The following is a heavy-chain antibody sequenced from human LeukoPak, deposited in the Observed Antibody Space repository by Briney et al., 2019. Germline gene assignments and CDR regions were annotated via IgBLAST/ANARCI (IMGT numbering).Heavy chain of an antibody. V-gene: IGHV3-33*03. J-gene: IGHJ6*02. CDR1: GFSFSSYG. CDR3: ARSVYGSGSYMDV. CDR2: IRFDGDFK. D-gene: IGHD3-10*01. Sequence: GGSLRLSRAASGFSFSSYGMHWVRQAPGKGLEWVSSIRFDGDFKHYGDSVKGRVAISRNNAENKVFLQMNNLRGEDTGVYFCARSVYGSGSYMDVWGQGTTVIVSS.